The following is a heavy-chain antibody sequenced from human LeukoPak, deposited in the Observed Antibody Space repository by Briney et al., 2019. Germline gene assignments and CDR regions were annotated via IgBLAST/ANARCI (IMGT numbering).Heavy chain of an antibody. Sequence: ASVKVSCKASGYTFTSYAMHWVRQAPGQRLEWMGWINAGNGNTKYSQKFQGRVTITRDTSASTAYMELSSLRSEDTAVYYCARVYCGGDCYFYWYFDLWGRGTLVTVSS. D-gene: IGHD2-21*02. V-gene: IGHV1-3*01. CDR3: ARVYCGGDCYFYWYFDL. CDR1: GYTFTSYA. CDR2: INAGNGNT. J-gene: IGHJ2*01.